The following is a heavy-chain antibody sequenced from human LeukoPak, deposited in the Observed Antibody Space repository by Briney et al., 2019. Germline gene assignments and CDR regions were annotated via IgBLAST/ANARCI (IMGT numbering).Heavy chain of an antibody. CDR2: IHYSGST. CDR3: ARGRPLVYFDY. CDR1: GGSISSSSYY. J-gene: IGHJ4*02. V-gene: IGHV4-61*05. D-gene: IGHD6-6*01. Sequence: SETLSLTCTVSGGSISSSSYYWGWIRQPPGKGLEWIGYIHYSGSTSYNPSLKSRVTITEDTSKNQFSLKLSSVTAADTAFYYCARGRPLVYFDYWGQGALVTVSS.